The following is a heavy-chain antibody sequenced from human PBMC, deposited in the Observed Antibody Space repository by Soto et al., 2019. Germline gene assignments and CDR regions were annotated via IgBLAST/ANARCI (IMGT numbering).Heavy chain of an antibody. J-gene: IGHJ5*02. CDR3: ARVWYYGSNWFDP. CDR1: GGSISSYY. D-gene: IGHD3-10*01. Sequence: SETLSLTCTVSGGSISSYYWSWIRQPPGKGLEWIGYIYYSGSTNYNPSLKSRVTISVDTSKNQFSLKLSSVTAADTAVYYCARVWYYGSNWFDPWGQVTPSTVSS. V-gene: IGHV4-59*01. CDR2: IYYSGST.